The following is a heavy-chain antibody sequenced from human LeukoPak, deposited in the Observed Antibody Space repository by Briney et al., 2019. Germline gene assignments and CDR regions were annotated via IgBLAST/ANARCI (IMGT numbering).Heavy chain of an antibody. J-gene: IGHJ5*02. CDR3: VRGGESTWS. CDR1: GFTFSSYG. D-gene: IGHD2-15*01. Sequence: PGGSLRLSCAASGFTFSSYGMHWVRQVPGEGLEWVAAISDTGVSTYYADSVKGRFTISRDDAKNTLYLQMNSLRAEDTAVYYCVRGGESTWSWGQGTLVTVSS. V-gene: IGHV3-33*08. CDR2: ISDTGVST.